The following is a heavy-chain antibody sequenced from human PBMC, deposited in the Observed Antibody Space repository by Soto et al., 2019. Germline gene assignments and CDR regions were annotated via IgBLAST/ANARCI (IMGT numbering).Heavy chain of an antibody. Sequence: QITLKESGPTLVKPTQTLTLTCTFSGFSLSTSVVGVGWIRQPPGKALEWLAVTHWNDDNHYSPSLRSRLTITKDTSKNQVVLTMTNMDPVDTATYYCAHRRVGNGLDYWGQGTLVTVSS. J-gene: IGHJ4*02. CDR2: THWNDDN. CDR1: GFSLSTSVVG. D-gene: IGHD2-8*01. CDR3: AHRRVGNGLDY. V-gene: IGHV2-5*01.